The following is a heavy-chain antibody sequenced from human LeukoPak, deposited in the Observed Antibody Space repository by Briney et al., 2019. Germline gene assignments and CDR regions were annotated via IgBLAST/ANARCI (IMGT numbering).Heavy chain of an antibody. CDR1: GFTFNRYS. J-gene: IGHJ4*02. Sequence: GASLRLSCAASGFTFNRYSMTWVRQAPGKGLEWVAAISGSGDSTYYADSVKGRFTISRDNSKNTLYLQMNSLRVEDTAVYYCAKPRDPGGYAGYYFDYWGQGTLVTVSS. CDR2: ISGSGDST. V-gene: IGHV3-23*01. CDR3: AKPRDPGGYAGYYFDY. D-gene: IGHD3-16*01.